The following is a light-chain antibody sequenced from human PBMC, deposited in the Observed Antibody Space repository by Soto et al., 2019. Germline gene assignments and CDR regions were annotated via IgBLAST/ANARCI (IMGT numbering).Light chain of an antibody. CDR1: QSISSN. CDR3: QQYGSSPRVT. Sequence: EMLMTQSPATLSVSPGESATLSCRASQSISSNLAWYQQKPGQAPRLLISGASSRATGIPDRFSGSGSGTDFTLTVSRLEPEDFAVYYCQQYGSSPRVTFGQGTRLEI. V-gene: IGKV3-20*01. CDR2: GAS. J-gene: IGKJ5*01.